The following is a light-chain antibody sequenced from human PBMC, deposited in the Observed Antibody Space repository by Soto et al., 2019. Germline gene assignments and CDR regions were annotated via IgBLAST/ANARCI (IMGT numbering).Light chain of an antibody. Sequence: EIVMTQSPATLSVSPGERATLSCRASQSVSSNLAWYQQKPGQAPRLLFYGASTGATGLPARFSGSGSGTEFTLTISSLQSEDFAVYYCQQYNNLITFGQGTRLEIK. V-gene: IGKV3-15*01. CDR1: QSVSSN. CDR3: QQYNNLIT. J-gene: IGKJ5*01. CDR2: GAS.